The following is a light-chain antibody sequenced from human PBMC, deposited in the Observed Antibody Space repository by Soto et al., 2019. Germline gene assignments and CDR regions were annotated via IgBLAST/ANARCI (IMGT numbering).Light chain of an antibody. CDR1: SSDVGGYNY. CDR2: EVS. CDR3: SSYTSSSTRV. V-gene: IGLV2-14*01. Sequence: QSALPQPASVSGSPGQSITISCTGTSSDVGGYNYVSWYQQHPGKAPKLMVSEVSNRPSGVSNRFSGSKSGNTASLTISGLQAEDDAEYYCSSYTSSSTRVFGGGTKVTVL. J-gene: IGLJ3*02.